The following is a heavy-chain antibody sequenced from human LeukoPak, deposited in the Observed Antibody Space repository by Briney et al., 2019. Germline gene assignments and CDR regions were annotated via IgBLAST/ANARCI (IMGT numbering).Heavy chain of an antibody. CDR2: INAGNGNT. J-gene: IGHJ4*02. CDR1: GYTFTSYA. CDR3: ARVRAVAAEFDY. D-gene: IGHD6-19*01. V-gene: IGHV1-3*01. Sequence: GASVKVSCKASGYTFTSYAMHWVRQAPGRRLEWMGWINAGNGNTKYSQKFQGRVTITRDTSASTAYMELSSLRSEDTAVYYCARVRAVAAEFDYWGQGTLVTVSS.